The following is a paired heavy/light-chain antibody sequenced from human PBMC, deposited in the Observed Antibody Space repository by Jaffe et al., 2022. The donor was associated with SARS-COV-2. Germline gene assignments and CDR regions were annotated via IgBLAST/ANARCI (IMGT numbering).Light chain of an antibody. J-gene: IGKJ1*01. V-gene: IGKV3-20*01. Sequence: EIVLTQSPGTLSLSPGERVTLSCRASQSVSSSHLAWYQQRPGQAPRLLIYGASSRAIGIPDRFSGSGSGTDFTLTISRLEPEDFAVYYCQHYGGSRTFGQGTKVEIK. CDR3: QHYGGSRT. CDR1: QSVSSSH. CDR2: GAS.
Heavy chain of an antibody. J-gene: IGHJ4*02. CDR3: VKGSATSRPYYFDY. CDR2: MTGDGGDA. V-gene: IGHV3-23*04. Sequence: EVQLVESGGGLVQPGGSLRLSCAASGFTFRSYAMSWVRQAPGKDLEWVSAMTGDGGDAYYADYVKGRFTISRDNSKNTLYLQMNNLRADDTAVYYCVKGSATSRPYYFDYWGQGALVTVSS. D-gene: IGHD2-2*01. CDR1: GFTFRSYA.